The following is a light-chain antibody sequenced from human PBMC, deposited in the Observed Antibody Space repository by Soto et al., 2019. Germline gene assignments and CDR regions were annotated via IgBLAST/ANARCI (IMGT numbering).Light chain of an antibody. Sequence: QSALTQPPSVSGSLGQSVTISCTGTSSDVGNYDRVSWYQQPPGTAPKLMIYEVSNRPSGVPDRFSGSKSGNTASLTISGLQAEDEADYYCSSYTSSRTYVFGTGTKSPS. J-gene: IGLJ1*01. V-gene: IGLV2-18*02. CDR2: EVS. CDR1: SSDVGNYDR. CDR3: SSYTSSRTYV.